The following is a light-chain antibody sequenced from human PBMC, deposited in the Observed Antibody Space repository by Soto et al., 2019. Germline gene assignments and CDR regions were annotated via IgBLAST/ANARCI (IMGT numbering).Light chain of an antibody. CDR2: DAS. J-gene: IGKJ4*01. V-gene: IGKV3-11*01. CDR3: QQRSNWPLT. CDR1: QSVSSL. Sequence: EIVLTQSPATLSLSPGERATLSCRASQSVSSLLAWYHQKPGQAPRLLIYDASSRATGIPTRFSGSGAGTDFTLTISSLEPEDFAVYSCQQRSNWPLTFGGGTKVEIK.